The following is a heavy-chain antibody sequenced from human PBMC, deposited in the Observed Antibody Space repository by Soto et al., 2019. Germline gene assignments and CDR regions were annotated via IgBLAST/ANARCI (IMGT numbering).Heavy chain of an antibody. CDR1: GFTFSSYA. V-gene: IGHV3-23*01. J-gene: IGHJ6*02. Sequence: EVQLLESGGGLVQPGGSLRLSCAASGFTFSSYAMSWVRQAPGKGLEWVSAISGSGGSTYYADSVKGRFTISRDNSKNTLYLQKNSLRAEDTAVYYCAKAGGYSYGDYYYYGMDVWGQGTTVTVSS. D-gene: IGHD5-18*01. CDR3: AKAGGYSYGDYYYYGMDV. CDR2: ISGSGGST.